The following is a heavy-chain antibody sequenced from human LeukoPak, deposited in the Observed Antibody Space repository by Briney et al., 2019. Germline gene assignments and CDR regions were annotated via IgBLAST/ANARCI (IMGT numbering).Heavy chain of an antibody. CDR3: ARLAVDIVVVPAAIGWFDP. Sequence: SETLSLTCTVSGGSISSSSYYWGWIRQPPGKGLEWIGSIYYSGSTYYNPSLKSRVTISVDTSKNQFSLKLSSVTAADTAVYYCARLAVDIVVVPAAIGWFDPWGQGTLVTVSS. CDR2: IYYSGST. D-gene: IGHD2-2*03. V-gene: IGHV4-39*01. J-gene: IGHJ5*02. CDR1: GGSISSSSYY.